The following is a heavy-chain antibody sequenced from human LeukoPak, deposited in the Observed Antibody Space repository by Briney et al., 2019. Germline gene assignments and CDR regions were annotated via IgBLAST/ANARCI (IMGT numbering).Heavy chain of an antibody. CDR3: ARDNIRTGYSSSWYDDY. D-gene: IGHD6-13*01. CDR2: INPSGGST. V-gene: IGHV1-46*01. J-gene: IGHJ4*01. Sequence: ASVKVSCKASGYTFSSYYMHWVRQAPGQGLEWMGIINPSGGSTSYAQKFQGRITMTRDTSTSTVYMELSSLRSEDTAVYYCARDNIRTGYSSSWYDDYWGQEPWSPSPQ. CDR1: GYTFSSYY.